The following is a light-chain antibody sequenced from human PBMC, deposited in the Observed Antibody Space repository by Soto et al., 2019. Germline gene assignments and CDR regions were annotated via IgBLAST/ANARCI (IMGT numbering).Light chain of an antibody. J-gene: IGLJ1*01. CDR1: SSDVGGYNY. Sequence: QSVLTQPASVSGSPGQSITISCPGASSDVGGYNYVSWYQQHPGKAPKLLIYEVSKRPSGVPDRFSGSKSGNTASLTVSGLQAEDEADYYCSSYAGSNNLDVFGTGTKVTVL. V-gene: IGLV2-8*01. CDR2: EVS. CDR3: SSYAGSNNLDV.